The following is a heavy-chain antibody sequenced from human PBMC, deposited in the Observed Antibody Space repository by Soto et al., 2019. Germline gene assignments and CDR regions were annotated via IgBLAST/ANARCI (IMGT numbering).Heavy chain of an antibody. J-gene: IGHJ5*02. CDR3: AKVRAEGITIFGVVPPRRFDP. CDR2: ISGSGGST. Sequence: AGGSLRLSCAASGFTFSSYAMSWVRQAPGKGLEWVSAISGSGGSTYYADSVKGRFTISRDNSKNTLYLQMNSLRAEDTAVYYCAKVRAEGITIFGVVPPRRFDPWGQGTLVTVSS. V-gene: IGHV3-23*01. D-gene: IGHD3-3*01. CDR1: GFTFSSYA.